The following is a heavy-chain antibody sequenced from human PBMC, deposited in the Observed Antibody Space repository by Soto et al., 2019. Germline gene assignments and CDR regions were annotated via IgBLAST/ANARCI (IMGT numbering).Heavy chain of an antibody. J-gene: IGHJ4*02. CDR3: ASGGGSCYSCPDY. Sequence: ETLSLTCAVYGGSFSGYYWSWIRQPPGKGLEWIGEINHSGSTNYNPSLKSRVTISVDTSKNQFSLKLSSVTAADTAVYYCASGGGSCYSCPDYWGQGTLVTVSS. CDR2: INHSGST. CDR1: GGSFSGYY. D-gene: IGHD2-15*01. V-gene: IGHV4-34*01.